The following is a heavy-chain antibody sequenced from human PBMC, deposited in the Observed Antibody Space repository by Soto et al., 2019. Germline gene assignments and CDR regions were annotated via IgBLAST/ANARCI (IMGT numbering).Heavy chain of an antibody. CDR2: INPNNGNT. CDR1: GYIFTDYY. D-gene: IGHD5-18*01. J-gene: IGHJ4*02. V-gene: IGHV1-18*04. Sequence: ASVKVSCKASGYIFTDYYMHWVRQAPGKGLEWMGRINPNNGNTNYAQKLQGRVTMTTDTSTSTAYMELRSLRSDDTAVYYCAREGVSVDTAMVSYDYWGQGTLVTVSS. CDR3: AREGVSVDTAMVSYDY.